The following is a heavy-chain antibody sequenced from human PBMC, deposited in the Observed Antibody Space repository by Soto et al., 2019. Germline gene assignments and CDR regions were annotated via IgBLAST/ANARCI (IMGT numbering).Heavy chain of an antibody. V-gene: IGHV3-23*01. J-gene: IGHJ6*02. D-gene: IGHD3-16*01. CDR1: GFTFSNYA. CDR2: INNVGYI. CDR3: AKRGDGSDRYHYGMDV. Sequence: EMQLLESGGGLVQPGGSLRLSCTASGFTFSNYAMTWVRQAPGKGLNWVSTINNVGYIYDADSVKGRLTISRDDARNTLYLQMNSLRVEDTAVYYCAKRGDGSDRYHYGMDVWGQGTTVIVSS.